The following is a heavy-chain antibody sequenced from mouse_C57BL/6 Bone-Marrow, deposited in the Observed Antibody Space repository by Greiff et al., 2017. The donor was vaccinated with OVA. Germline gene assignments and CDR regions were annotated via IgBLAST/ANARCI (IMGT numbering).Heavy chain of an antibody. CDR3: ARWNYGSSSWWYFDV. Sequence: QVHVKQSGAELVRPGTSVKVSCKASGYAFTNYLIEWVKQRPGQGLEWIGVINPGSGGTNYNEKFKGKATLTADKSSSTAYMQLSSLTSEDSAVYFCARWNYGSSSWWYFDVWGTGTTVTVSS. CDR2: INPGSGGT. J-gene: IGHJ1*03. D-gene: IGHD1-1*01. CDR1: GYAFTNYL. V-gene: IGHV1-54*01.